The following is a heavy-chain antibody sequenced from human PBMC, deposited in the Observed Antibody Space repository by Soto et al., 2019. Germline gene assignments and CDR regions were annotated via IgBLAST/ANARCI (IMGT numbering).Heavy chain of an antibody. V-gene: IGHV1-69*10. J-gene: IGHJ5*02. CDR1: GGSFNSYA. CDR3: TRRGRESANWFDP. CDR2: IIPMSGIP. Sequence: GASVKVSCKASGGSFNSYAMSWVRQAPGQGLEWMGGIIPMSGIPNYAQKFKGRVTITADKSTNTVYLEVNNLTYDDTAVYYCTRRGRESANWFDPWGQGTQVTVSS. D-gene: IGHD3-10*01.